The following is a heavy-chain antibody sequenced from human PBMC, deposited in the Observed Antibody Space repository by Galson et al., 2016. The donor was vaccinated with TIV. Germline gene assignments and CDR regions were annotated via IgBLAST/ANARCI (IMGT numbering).Heavy chain of an antibody. CDR1: GASISSSRHY. D-gene: IGHD2-15*01. CDR3: ATTTLVVLSRIDP. J-gene: IGHJ5*02. V-gene: IGHV4-39*01. Sequence: LSLTCTVSGASISSSRHYWGWVRQPPGKGLEWIGSVYYSGSTYFNPSLKSRVTLSVDTSKNQFSVKMTSVTAADTALYYCATTTLVVLSRIDPWGQGTLVTVSS. CDR2: VYYSGST.